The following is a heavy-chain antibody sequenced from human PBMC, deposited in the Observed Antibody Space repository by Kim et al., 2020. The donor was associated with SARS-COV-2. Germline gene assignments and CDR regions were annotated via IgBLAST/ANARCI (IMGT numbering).Heavy chain of an antibody. V-gene: IGHV4-59*12. D-gene: IGHD6-19*01. CDR1: GGSMSVYY. J-gene: IGHJ3*01. Sequence: SETLSLTCTISGGSMSVYYWNWIRQAPGKGLEWIGCINDIGNTKYKPSLKSRVAVTVDTSKIQFSLWLSSVTSADTAVYYFARERWAGRPMDAFYLWCLG. CDR3: ARERWAGRPMDAFYL. CDR2: INDIGNT.